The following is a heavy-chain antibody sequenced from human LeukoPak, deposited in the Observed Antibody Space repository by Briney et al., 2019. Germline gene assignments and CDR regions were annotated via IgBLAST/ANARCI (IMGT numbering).Heavy chain of an antibody. D-gene: IGHD3-3*01. J-gene: IGHJ3*02. CDR3: ARDQRPYYDFWSRLNAFDI. CDR2: IYTSGST. V-gene: IGHV4-4*07. CDR1: GGSISSYY. Sequence: SETLSLTCTVSGGSISSYYWSWIRQPAGKGLEWIGRIYTSGSTNYNPSLKSRVTMSVDTSKNQFSLKLSSVTAADTAVYYCARDQRPYYDFWSRLNAFDIWGQGTMVTVSS.